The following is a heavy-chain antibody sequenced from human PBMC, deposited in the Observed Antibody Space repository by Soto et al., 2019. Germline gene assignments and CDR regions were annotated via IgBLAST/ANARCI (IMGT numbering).Heavy chain of an antibody. V-gene: IGHV1-3*01. J-gene: IGHJ5*02. CDR2: INAGNGNT. CDR3: ARALVVVAATLWFDP. CDR1: GYTFTSYA. D-gene: IGHD2-15*01. Sequence: QVQLVQSGAEVKKPGASVKVSCKASGYTFTSYAMHWVRQAPGQRLEWMRWINAGNGNTKYSQKFQGRVTITRDTSASTAYMELSSLRSEDTAVYYCARALVVVAATLWFDPWGQGTLVTVSS.